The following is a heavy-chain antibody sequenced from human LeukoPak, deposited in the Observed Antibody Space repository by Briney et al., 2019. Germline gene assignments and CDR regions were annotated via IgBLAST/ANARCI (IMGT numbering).Heavy chain of an antibody. CDR1: GYTFTGYY. V-gene: IGHV1-2*02. Sequence: GASVKVSCKASGYTFTGYYMHWVRQAPGQGLEWMVWINPNSGGTNYAQKFQGRVTMTRDTSISTAYMELSRLRSDDTAVYYCARDHESPGDDAFDIWGQGTMVTVSS. CDR2: INPNSGGT. CDR3: ARDHESPGDDAFDI. J-gene: IGHJ3*02.